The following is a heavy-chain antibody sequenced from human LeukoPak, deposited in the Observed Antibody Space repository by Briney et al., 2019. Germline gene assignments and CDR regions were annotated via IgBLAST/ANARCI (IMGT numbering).Heavy chain of an antibody. V-gene: IGHV3-21*01. Sequence: GGSLRLSCAASGFDFSDYTINWVRQAPGKGLEWVSSISSNSRYIYYADSVKGRLTVSRDSAKNSVYLQMNNLRVEDTAVYYCARDGLGSYDYWGHGTLVTVSS. D-gene: IGHD3-10*01. CDR1: GFDFSDYT. CDR3: ARDGLGSYDY. J-gene: IGHJ4*01. CDR2: ISSNSRYI.